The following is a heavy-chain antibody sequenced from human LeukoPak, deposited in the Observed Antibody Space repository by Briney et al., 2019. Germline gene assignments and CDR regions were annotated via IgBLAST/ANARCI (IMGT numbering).Heavy chain of an antibody. J-gene: IGHJ4*02. Sequence: GGSLRLSCAASGFTFSDYAMTWVRQAPGKGLEWVATISGSGLMTYYADSVKGRFTASGDNSKNTLYLQMSSLTAADTAVYYCAKDRSIATYYTFDHWGQGTLVTVSS. V-gene: IGHV3-23*01. CDR2: ISGSGLMT. CDR3: AKDRSIATYYTFDH. CDR1: GFTFSDYA. D-gene: IGHD1-26*01.